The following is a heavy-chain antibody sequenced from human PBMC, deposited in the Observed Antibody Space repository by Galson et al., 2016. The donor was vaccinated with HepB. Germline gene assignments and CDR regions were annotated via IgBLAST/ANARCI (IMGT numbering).Heavy chain of an antibody. CDR3: AKEGRVHSGTYSESRSDFFDD. J-gene: IGHJ4*02. CDR2: IESDESST. CDR1: GFTFSSYW. Sequence: SLRLSCAASGFTFSSYWTHWVRQAPGKGLVWVSRIESDESSTSYADSVEGRFAISRDNSKNTLYLQVSSLTTEDTAVYYCAKEGRVHSGTYSESRSDFFDDGGQGPLVTVSS. D-gene: IGHD1-26*01. V-gene: IGHV3-74*01.